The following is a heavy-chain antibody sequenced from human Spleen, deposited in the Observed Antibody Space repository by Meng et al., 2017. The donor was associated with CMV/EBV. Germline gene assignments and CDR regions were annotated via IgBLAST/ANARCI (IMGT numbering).Heavy chain of an antibody. J-gene: IGHJ4*02. CDR1: GFSFSDYG. D-gene: IGHD3-3*01. Sequence: GESLKISCAVSGFSFSDYGMHWVRQAPGKGLEWVALIWYDKNNKEYADSVKGRFTISRDNSKNTLYLQMNGLRPEDTAVYYCAKDSDDFWSAYGHSYIDYWGQGTLVTVSS. CDR3: AKDSDDFWSAYGHSYIDY. CDR2: IWYDKNNK. V-gene: IGHV3-33*06.